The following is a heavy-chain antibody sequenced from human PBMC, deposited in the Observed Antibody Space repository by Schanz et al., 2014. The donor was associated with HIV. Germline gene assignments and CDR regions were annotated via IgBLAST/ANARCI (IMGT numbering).Heavy chain of an antibody. CDR1: GYTFSDYA. CDR3: VRAASFHFDKEGYYRNWYFDF. V-gene: IGHV1-8*02. CDR2: VNPESGNT. Sequence: QVQLVQSGPEVKKPGASVRVSCETSGYTFSDYAINWVRQAPGQGLEWMGWVNPESGNTGMADTFLGRLSLTRFTSTGTAYRELDSLRSEDTAIYYCVRAASFHFDKEGYYRNWYFDFWGRGTLVAVSS. J-gene: IGHJ2*01. D-gene: IGHD1-26*01.